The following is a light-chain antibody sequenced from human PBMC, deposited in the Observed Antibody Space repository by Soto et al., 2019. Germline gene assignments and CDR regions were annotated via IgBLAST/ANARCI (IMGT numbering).Light chain of an antibody. V-gene: IGKV1-5*03. CDR3: QQYSDFPWT. Sequence: DIQMTQSPSTLSAAVGDRVTISCRASQSISNWLAWYQHKPGKAPKLLIYKSSNLESGVPSRFSGSGSGTEFTLTFNSLQVDDFATYYCQQYSDFPWTFGQGTRVEI. CDR2: KSS. CDR1: QSISNW. J-gene: IGKJ1*01.